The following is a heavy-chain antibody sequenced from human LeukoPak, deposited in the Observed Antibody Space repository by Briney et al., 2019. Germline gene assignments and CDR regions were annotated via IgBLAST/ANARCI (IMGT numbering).Heavy chain of an antibody. CDR1: GFTFSSYG. D-gene: IGHD6-6*01. CDR2: IWYDGSNK. V-gene: IGHV3-33*01. Sequence: GGSLRLSCAASGFTFSSYGMHWVRQAPGKGLEWVAVIWYDGSNKYYADSVKGRFTISRDNSKNTLYLQMNSLRAEDTTVYYCARDGIAARGSLMDVWGKGTTVTVSS. J-gene: IGHJ6*03. CDR3: ARDGIAARGSLMDV.